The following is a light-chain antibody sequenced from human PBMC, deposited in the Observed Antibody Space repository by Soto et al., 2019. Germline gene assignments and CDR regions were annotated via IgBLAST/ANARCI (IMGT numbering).Light chain of an antibody. V-gene: IGLV2-14*01. CDR3: SSYTISSTYV. CDR2: DVS. CDR1: SSDVGGYNY. Sequence: QSALTQPASVSGSPGQSIAISCTGTSSDVGGYNYVSWYQQHPGKAPKLLINDVSNRPSGVSSRFSGSKSGNTASLTISGLQAEDEADYYCSSYTISSTYVLGTGTKVTVL. J-gene: IGLJ1*01.